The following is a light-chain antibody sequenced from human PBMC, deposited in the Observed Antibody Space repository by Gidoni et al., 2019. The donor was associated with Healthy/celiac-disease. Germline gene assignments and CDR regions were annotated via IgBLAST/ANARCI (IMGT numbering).Light chain of an antibody. CDR3: QQYGSSPGT. CDR2: GAS. Sequence: IVLTQSPGTLSLSPGERATLSCRASQSVSSHYLAWYQPKPGQAPRLLIYGASSRATDIPDRFSGSGSGPDFTLTISRLEPEDFAVYYCQQYGSSPGTFGQGTKVEIK. J-gene: IGKJ1*01. V-gene: IGKV3-20*01. CDR1: QSVSSHY.